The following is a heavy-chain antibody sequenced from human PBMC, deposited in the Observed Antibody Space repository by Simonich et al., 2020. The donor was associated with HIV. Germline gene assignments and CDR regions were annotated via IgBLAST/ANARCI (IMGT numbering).Heavy chain of an antibody. CDR3: ARGIPRNYYYFYYMDV. CDR1: GGSISSSSYY. CDR2: IYYIGSP. D-gene: IGHD1-1*01. J-gene: IGHJ6*03. Sequence: QLQLQESGPGLVKPSETLSLTCSVSGGSISSSSYYWGWIRQPPGKGLEWVGSIYYIGSPYYNPSLKSRVTISVDTSKNQFSLKLSSVTAADTAVYSCARGIPRNYYYFYYMDVWGKGTTVIVSS. V-gene: IGHV4-39*01.